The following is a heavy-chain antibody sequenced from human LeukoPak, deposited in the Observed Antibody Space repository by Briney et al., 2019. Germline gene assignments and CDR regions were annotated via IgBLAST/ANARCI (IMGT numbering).Heavy chain of an antibody. D-gene: IGHD3-10*01. CDR3: ARDGPAPMVDFDY. CDR1: GYTFNDYY. CDR2: IKPNSGAT. V-gene: IGHV1-2*02. J-gene: IGHJ4*02. Sequence: GASVRVSCKASGYTFNDYYLYWVRQAPGHGLESMGWIKPNSGATGYAQKFQGRVTMTRDTSIDTAYMDLSRLTSDDTAVYYCARDGPAPMVDFDYWGQGTLVTVSS.